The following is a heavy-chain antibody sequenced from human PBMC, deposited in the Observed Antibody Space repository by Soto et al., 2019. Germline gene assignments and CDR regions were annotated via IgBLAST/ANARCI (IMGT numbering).Heavy chain of an antibody. CDR1: GFTFSSNY. D-gene: IGHD1-26*01. CDR3: ARMNSGRRKPSYYYYYGMDL. V-gene: IGHV3-53*01. J-gene: IGHJ6*02. CDR2: IYSGGST. Sequence: PXGSLSLSCAACGFTFSSNYMSWVRQAPGKGLEWVSVIYSGGSTYYADSVKGRFTISRDNSKNTLYLQMNSLRAEDTAVYYCARMNSGRRKPSYYYYYGMDLWGQGTTVTVS.